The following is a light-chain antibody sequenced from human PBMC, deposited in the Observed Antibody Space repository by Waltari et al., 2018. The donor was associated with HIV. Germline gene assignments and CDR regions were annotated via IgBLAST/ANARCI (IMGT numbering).Light chain of an antibody. J-gene: IGLJ3*02. CDR1: SSHTGGAY. Sequence: QSVLSHPSPPPGTRGQRVTPPVSGSSSHTGGAYFDWYQHLPGTAPKLLIYRNNQRPSGVPDRFSGSKSGTSASLAISGLRSEDEADYYCAAWDDSLSGWVFGGGTKLTVL. V-gene: IGLV1-47*01. CDR3: AAWDDSLSGWV. CDR2: RNN.